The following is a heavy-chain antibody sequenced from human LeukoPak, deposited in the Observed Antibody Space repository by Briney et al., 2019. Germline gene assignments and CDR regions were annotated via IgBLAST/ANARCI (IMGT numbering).Heavy chain of an antibody. CDR3: ARGMQDFWSGYYIDY. Sequence: SETLSPTCTVSGGSISSYYWSWIRQPPGKGLEWIGYIYYGGSTNYNPSLKSRVTISVDTSKNQFSLKLSSVTAADTAVYYCARGMQDFWSGYYIDYWGQGTLVTVSS. CDR2: IYYGGST. J-gene: IGHJ4*02. D-gene: IGHD3-3*01. CDR1: GGSISSYY. V-gene: IGHV4-59*01.